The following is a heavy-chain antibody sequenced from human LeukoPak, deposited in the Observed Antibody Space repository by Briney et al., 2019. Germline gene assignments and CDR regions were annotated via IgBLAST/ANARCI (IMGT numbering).Heavy chain of an antibody. V-gene: IGHV1-8*01. J-gene: IGHJ4*02. D-gene: IGHD6-6*01. CDR2: MNPNSGET. CDR3: ARVTSGSPGVDFDL. CDR1: GYTFSNYE. Sequence: VASVTVSCKTSGYTFSNYEINWVRQATGQGLEWMGWMNPNSGETGFAQKFQGRVNITRDTSISTAYMDLTNLTAEDTAIYYCARVTSGSPGVDFDLWGQGTLVTVSS.